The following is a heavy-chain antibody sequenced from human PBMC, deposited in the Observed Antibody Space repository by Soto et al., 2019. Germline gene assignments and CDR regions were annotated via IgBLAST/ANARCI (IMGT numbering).Heavy chain of an antibody. J-gene: IGHJ4*02. CDR1: DDSITSGAYY. V-gene: IGHV4-39*01. Sequence: PSETLSLTCTVSDDSITSGAYYWGLIRQPPGKGLEWIGTIQYRGSTYYNPSLKSRVTMSLDTSKNQYSLRLSSVTAADTAVYFWGGMFCFGDLFFDYGGRGTLVTVSS. CDR3: GGMFCFGDLFFDY. D-gene: IGHD3-10*01. CDR2: IQYRGST.